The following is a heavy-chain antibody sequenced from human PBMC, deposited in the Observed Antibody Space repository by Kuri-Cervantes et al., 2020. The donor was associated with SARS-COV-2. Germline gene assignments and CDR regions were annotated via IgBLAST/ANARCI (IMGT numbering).Heavy chain of an antibody. CDR3: SKDQNRDVVVVPAA. CDR2: ISGSGGTT. D-gene: IGHD2-15*01. V-gene: IGHV3-23*01. Sequence: GESLKISCAASGFTFSSYALNWVRHAPGKGLEWVSTISGSGGTTFYADSVKGRFTISRGNSMNTLYLQMNSLRAEDTAVYYCSKDQNRDVVVVPAAWGHGSMVTVSS. CDR1: GFTFSSYA. J-gene: IGHJ5*01.